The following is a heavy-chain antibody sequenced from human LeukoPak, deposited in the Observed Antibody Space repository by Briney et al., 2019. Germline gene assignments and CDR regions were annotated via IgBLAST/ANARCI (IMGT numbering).Heavy chain of an antibody. CDR3: ATEMAAMVY. J-gene: IGHJ4*02. CDR2: INSDGSST. Sequence: GGSLRLSCAASGFTFSSYWMHWVRQAPGKGLVWVSHINSDGSSTSYADSVNGRFTISRDNAKNTLYLQMNSLRAEDTAVYYCATEMAAMVYWGQGTLVTVSS. D-gene: IGHD5-24*01. CDR1: GFTFSSYW. V-gene: IGHV3-74*01.